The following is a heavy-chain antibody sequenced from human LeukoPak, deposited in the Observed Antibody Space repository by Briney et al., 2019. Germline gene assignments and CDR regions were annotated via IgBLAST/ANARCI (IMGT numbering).Heavy chain of an antibody. Sequence: PSETLSLTCTVSGGSIGSYYWNWIRQPPGKGLEWIGYVSYSGSTNYNPSLRSRVTMSVDKSKNQFSLQLSSVTAADTAVYFCARATSGYYFDFWDQGTLVTASS. D-gene: IGHD3-22*01. V-gene: IGHV4-59*01. CDR3: ARATSGYYFDF. CDR1: GGSIGSYY. J-gene: IGHJ4*02. CDR2: VSYSGST.